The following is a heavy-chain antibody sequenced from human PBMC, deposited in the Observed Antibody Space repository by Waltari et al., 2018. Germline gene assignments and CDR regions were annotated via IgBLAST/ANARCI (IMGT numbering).Heavy chain of an antibody. Sequence: QVQLQESGPGLVKPSETLSLTCTVSGGSISSHYWSWIRQPPGTGLEWIGYIYYRVSTSYNPSLKSRVTISVDTSKNQFALKLSSVTAADTAVYYCARGWELLADYWGQGTLVTVSS. D-gene: IGHD1-26*01. J-gene: IGHJ4*02. CDR3: ARGWELLADY. CDR2: IYYRVST. CDR1: GGSISSHY. V-gene: IGHV4-59*11.